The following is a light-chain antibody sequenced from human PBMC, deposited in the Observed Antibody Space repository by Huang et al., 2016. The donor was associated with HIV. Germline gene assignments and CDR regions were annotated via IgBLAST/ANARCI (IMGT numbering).Light chain of an antibody. CDR2: AAS. Sequence: DIQMTQSPLSLSASVGDRVTITCRANQGIRNSLAWYQQKPGKAPKLLVYAASRWESGVPSWFSGSGSGTNFTLTISSLQPEDFATYYCQQYHSSWTFGQGTKVEIK. CDR1: QGIRNS. J-gene: IGKJ1*01. CDR3: QQYHSSWT. V-gene: IGKV1-NL1*01.